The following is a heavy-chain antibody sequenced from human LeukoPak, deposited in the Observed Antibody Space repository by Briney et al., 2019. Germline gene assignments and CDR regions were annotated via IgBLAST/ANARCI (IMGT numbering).Heavy chain of an antibody. CDR3: ARAPGKALPFDY. D-gene: IGHD1-1*01. CDR2: ISRNSSYI. CDR1: GFTFSSYA. J-gene: IGHJ4*02. Sequence: PGGSLRLSCAASGFTFSSYAMSWVRQAPGKGLEWVSSISRNSSYIYYADSVKGRFTISRDNAKNSLYLQMNSLRAEDTAVYYCARAPGKALPFDYWGQGTLVTVSS. V-gene: IGHV3-21*01.